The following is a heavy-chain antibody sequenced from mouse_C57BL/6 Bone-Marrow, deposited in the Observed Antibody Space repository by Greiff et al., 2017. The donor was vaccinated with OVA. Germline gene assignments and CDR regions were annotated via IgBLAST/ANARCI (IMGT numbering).Heavy chain of an antibody. CDR2: INPNNGGT. CDR3: APYGNYPYWYFDV. D-gene: IGHD2-1*01. Sequence: EVQLQQSGPELVKPGASVKISCKASGYTFTDYYMNWVKQSHGKSLEWIGDINPNNGGTSYNQKFKGKATLTVDKSSSTAYMELRSLTSEDSAVYYCAPYGNYPYWYFDVWGTGTTVTVSS. J-gene: IGHJ1*03. CDR1: GYTFTDYY. V-gene: IGHV1-26*01.